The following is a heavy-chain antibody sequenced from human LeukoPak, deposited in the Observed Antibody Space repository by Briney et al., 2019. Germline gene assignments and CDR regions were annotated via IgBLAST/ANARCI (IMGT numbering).Heavy chain of an antibody. Sequence: EASVKVSCKASGYTFTNSDINWVRQATGQGLEWMGWMNPNSGNTGYAQKFQGRVTMTTDTSTRTAYMELRSLRSDDTAVYYCARSVLIESYYFDYWGQGALVTVSS. CDR1: GYTFTNSD. CDR2: MNPNSGNT. D-gene: IGHD3-22*01. J-gene: IGHJ4*02. CDR3: ARSVLIESYYFDY. V-gene: IGHV1-8*02.